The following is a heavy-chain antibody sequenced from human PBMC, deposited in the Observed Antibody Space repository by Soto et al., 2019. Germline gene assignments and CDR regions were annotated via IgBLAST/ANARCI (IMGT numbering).Heavy chain of an antibody. J-gene: IGHJ4*02. Sequence: GGSLRLSCAASGFTFSSYAMSWVRQAPGKGLEWVSAISGSGGSTYYADSVKGRFTISRDNSKNTLYLQMNSLRAEDTAVYYCAKVTYYDFWSGYPFDYWGQGTLVTVSS. CDR3: AKVTYYDFWSGYPFDY. CDR2: ISGSGGST. D-gene: IGHD3-3*01. V-gene: IGHV3-23*01. CDR1: GFTFSSYA.